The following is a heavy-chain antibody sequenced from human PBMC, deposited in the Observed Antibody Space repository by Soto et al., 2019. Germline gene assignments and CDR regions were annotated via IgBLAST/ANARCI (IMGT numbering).Heavy chain of an antibody. CDR3: ARGGLVVVGAATRPIDY. CDR1: GFTFGSHS. D-gene: IGHD2-15*01. CDR2: ISAGSDYI. Sequence: EVQLVESGGGLVKPGGSLRLSCTDSGFTFGSHSMFWVRQAPGKGLEWVSSISAGSDYIFYADSVKGRFAISRDNAKNPLYLQMDSLGAEDTAVYYCARGGLVVVGAATRPIDYWGQGTLVTVSS. V-gene: IGHV3-21*02. J-gene: IGHJ4*02.